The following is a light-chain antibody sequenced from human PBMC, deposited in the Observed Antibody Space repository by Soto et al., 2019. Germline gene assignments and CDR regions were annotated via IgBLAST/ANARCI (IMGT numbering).Light chain of an antibody. CDR3: QQYGSSPWT. Sequence: ENVLTQSPGTLSLSPGGRATLSCRASQSVSSGHLAWYQQKPGQAPRLLIYGVSSRATGIPDRFSGSGSGTDFALTISRLEPEDFAVYYCQQYGSSPWTFDQGTKVEI. CDR1: QSVSSGH. V-gene: IGKV3-20*01. J-gene: IGKJ1*01. CDR2: GVS.